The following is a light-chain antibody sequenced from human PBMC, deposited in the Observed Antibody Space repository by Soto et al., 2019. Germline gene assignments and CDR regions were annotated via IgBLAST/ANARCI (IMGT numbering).Light chain of an antibody. J-gene: IGKJ5*01. Sequence: EVVLTQSPGTLSLSPGERATLSCRASQSVSSSYVVWYQQKPGQAPSLLIYGASSRATGIPDRFSGSPSGKDSILTISRLELEDFEVYSCRHYVRSPPITFGQGTRLEIK. CDR2: GAS. V-gene: IGKV3-20*01. CDR1: QSVSSSY. CDR3: RHYVRSPPIT.